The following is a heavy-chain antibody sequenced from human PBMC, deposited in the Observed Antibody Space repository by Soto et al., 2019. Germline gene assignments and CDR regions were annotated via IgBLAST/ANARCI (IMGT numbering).Heavy chain of an antibody. J-gene: IGHJ2*01. V-gene: IGHV4-34*01. D-gene: IGHD2-15*01. CDR1: GWSLSGYY. CDR3: ARDAMRYCSGGSCYSVWYFDL. CDR2: INHSGRT. Sequence: QVQLQQWGAGLLKPSETLSLTCAVYGWSLSGYYWSWIRQPPGKGLEWIGEINHSGRTKYNPSLKSRVTISVDTSKNQFSLKLSSVTAADTAVYYCARDAMRYCSGGSCYSVWYFDLWGRGTLVTVSS.